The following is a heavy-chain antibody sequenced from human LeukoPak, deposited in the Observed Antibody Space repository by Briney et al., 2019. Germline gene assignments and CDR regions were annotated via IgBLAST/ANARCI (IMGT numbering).Heavy chain of an antibody. D-gene: IGHD6-13*01. V-gene: IGHV1-2*04. CDR1: GYTFTGYY. CDR3: ARAMAGSSSWYDY. J-gene: IGHJ4*02. Sequence: ASVKVSCKASGYTFTGYYMHWVRQAPGQGLEWMGWINPNSGGTNYAQKFQGWVTMTRDTSISTAYMELSRLRSDDTAVYYCARAMAGSSSWYDYWGQGTLVTVSS. CDR2: INPNSGGT.